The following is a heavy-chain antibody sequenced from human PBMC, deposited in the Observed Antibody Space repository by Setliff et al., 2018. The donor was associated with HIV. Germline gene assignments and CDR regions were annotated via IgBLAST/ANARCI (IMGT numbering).Heavy chain of an antibody. V-gene: IGHV3-64D*09. D-gene: IGHD4-17*01. CDR2: ISSNGGST. CDR1: GFTVSSNE. J-gene: IGHJ3*01. CDR3: ARGQASNDYGVSF. Sequence: GGSLRLSCATSGFTVSSNEMSWVRQAPGKGLEYVSAISSNGGSTYYADSVKGRFTISRDNSKNTLYLQMSSLRSEDTAVYYCARGQASNDYGVSFWGQGTMVTVSS.